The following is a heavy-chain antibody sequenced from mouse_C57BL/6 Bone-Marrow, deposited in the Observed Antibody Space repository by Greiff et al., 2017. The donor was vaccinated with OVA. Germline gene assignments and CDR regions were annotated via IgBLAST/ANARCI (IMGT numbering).Heavy chain of an antibody. J-gene: IGHJ4*01. D-gene: IGHD2-3*01. CDR3: TTLSMDY. CDR1: GFNIKDDY. V-gene: IGHV14-4*01. Sequence: EVKLQESGAELVRPGASVKLSCTASGFNIKDDYMHWVKQRPEQGLEWIGWIDSENGATEYASKFQGKATITADTSSNTAYLQLSSLTYEDTAVYYCTTLSMDYWGQGTSVTVSS. CDR2: IDSENGAT.